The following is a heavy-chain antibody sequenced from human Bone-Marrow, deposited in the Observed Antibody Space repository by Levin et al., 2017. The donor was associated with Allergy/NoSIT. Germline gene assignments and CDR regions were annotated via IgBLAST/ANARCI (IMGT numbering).Heavy chain of an antibody. J-gene: IGHJ5*01. CDR3: ARVRNAGGRGWFDS. CDR2: SYYSGTA. V-gene: IGHV4-31*03. Sequence: SETLSLTCTVSGDSISSGHYYWGWIRQPPGKGLEWIGHSYYSGTAYYNPSLKSRLTISVDTSQNQFSLNLSSVTAADTAVYYCARVRNAGGRGWFDSWGQGTRVTVSS. D-gene: IGHD2-8*02. CDR1: GDSISSGHYY.